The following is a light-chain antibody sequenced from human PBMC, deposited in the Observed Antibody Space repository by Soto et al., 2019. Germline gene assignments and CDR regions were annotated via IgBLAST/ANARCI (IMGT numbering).Light chain of an antibody. CDR3: QQYNTYSWT. V-gene: IGKV1-5*03. J-gene: IGKJ1*01. CDR2: KAS. Sequence: DIQMTQSPSTLSASVGDRVTITCRANQSIRNWLAWYQQKPGKAPKLLIYKASTLESGVPSRFSGSGSGTEFTLTISSLQPDDFATYYCQQYNTYSWTFGQGTKVEIK. CDR1: QSIRNW.